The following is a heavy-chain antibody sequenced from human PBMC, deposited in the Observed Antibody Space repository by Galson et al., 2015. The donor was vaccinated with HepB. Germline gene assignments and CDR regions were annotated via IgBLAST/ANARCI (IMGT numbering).Heavy chain of an antibody. D-gene: IGHD1-26*01. CDR2: IYYSGST. J-gene: IGHJ4*02. Sequence: TLSLTCTVSGGSISSYYWSWIRQPPGKGLEWIGYIYYSGSTNYNPSLKSRVTISVDTSKNQFSLRLSSVTAADTAVYYCARVLRGSYHQFDYWGQGTLVTVSS. V-gene: IGHV4-59*01. CDR1: GGSISSYY. CDR3: ARVLRGSYHQFDY.